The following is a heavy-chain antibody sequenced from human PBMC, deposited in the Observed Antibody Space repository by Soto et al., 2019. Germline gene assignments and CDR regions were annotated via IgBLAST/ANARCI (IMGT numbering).Heavy chain of an antibody. CDR1: GYTFTSYG. Sequence: QVQLVQSGAEVKKPGASVKVSCKASGYTFTSYGISWVRQAPGQGLEWMGWISAYNGNTNYAHKLQGRVTMTTDTSTSTAYMELRSLRSDDTAVYYCARDVARAVAGGFEAYWGQGTLVTVSS. J-gene: IGHJ4*02. CDR3: ARDVARAVAGGFEAY. CDR2: ISAYNGNT. V-gene: IGHV1-18*04. D-gene: IGHD6-19*01.